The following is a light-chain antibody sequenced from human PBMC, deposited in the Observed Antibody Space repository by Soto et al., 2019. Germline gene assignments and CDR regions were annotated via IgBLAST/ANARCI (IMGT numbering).Light chain of an antibody. Sequence: EIVMTQSPATLSVSPGERVTLSCRASQSVSSNLAWYQQKPGQAPRLLIYDASSRPTDIPARFSGSGSGTDFNLTISRLEPEDFALYECQQQSNWTITFGQGTRLEIK. J-gene: IGKJ5*01. CDR1: QSVSSN. CDR2: DAS. V-gene: IGKV3-11*01. CDR3: QQQSNWTIT.